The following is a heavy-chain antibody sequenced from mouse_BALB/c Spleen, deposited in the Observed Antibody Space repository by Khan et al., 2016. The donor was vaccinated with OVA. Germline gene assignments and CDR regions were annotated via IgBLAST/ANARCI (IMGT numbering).Heavy chain of an antibody. CDR3: TRHGYVAWFSY. Sequence: VQLKESGPELMKPGASVKISCKASGYSFTSYYIHWVMQSHGTSLEWIGYIDPFSGGTTYNQKFKGKPTLTVDKSSSTPYIHLTNLTSEDSAVYYCTRHGYVAWFSYWGQGTLVTVSA. V-gene: IGHV1S135*01. D-gene: IGHD2-2*01. CDR1: GYSFTSYY. CDR2: IDPFSGGT. J-gene: IGHJ3*01.